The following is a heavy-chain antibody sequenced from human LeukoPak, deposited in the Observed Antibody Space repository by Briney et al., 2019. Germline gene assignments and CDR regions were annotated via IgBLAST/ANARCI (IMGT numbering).Heavy chain of an antibody. CDR2: IYTSGST. V-gene: IGHV4-4*07. J-gene: IGHJ5*02. Sequence: SETLFLTCTVSGGSISSYYWSWIRQPAGKGLEWIGRIYTSGSTNYNPSLKSRVTMSVDTSKNQSSLKLSSVTAADTAVYYCARDRIVVPAAIAYGWFDPWGQGTLVTVSS. CDR3: ARDRIVVPAAIAYGWFDP. D-gene: IGHD2-2*02. CDR1: GGSISSYY.